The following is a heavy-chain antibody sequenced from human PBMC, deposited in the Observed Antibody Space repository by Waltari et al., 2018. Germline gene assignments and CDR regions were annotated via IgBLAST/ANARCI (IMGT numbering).Heavy chain of an antibody. V-gene: IGHV3-30*18. CDR3: AKDRGTGGSCFDN. D-gene: IGHD2-8*02. J-gene: IGHJ4*02. CDR2: ISVDGSDT. CDR1: GFTFSNYG. Sequence: QVQLVESGGGVVQPGRSRRLSCAASGFTFSNYGMHWVRQAPGKGLEWVAVISVDGSDTYHADSVKGRFTLSRDNSKNTLYLEIISLRPEDTAVYYCAKDRGTGGSCFDNWGQGTLVTVSS.